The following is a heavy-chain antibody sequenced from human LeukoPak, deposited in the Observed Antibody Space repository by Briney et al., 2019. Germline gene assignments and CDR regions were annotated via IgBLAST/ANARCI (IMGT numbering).Heavy chain of an antibody. V-gene: IGHV4-34*01. CDR2: INHSGST. CDR3: ARRTTDAFDI. J-gene: IGHJ3*02. Sequence: PSETLSLTCSVYGGSFSGYYWGWIRQPPGKGLEWIGEINHSGSTNYNPSLKSRVTISVDTSKNQFSLKLSSVTAADTAVNYCARRTTDAFDIWGQGTMVTVSS. CDR1: GGSFSGYY. D-gene: IGHD2/OR15-2a*01.